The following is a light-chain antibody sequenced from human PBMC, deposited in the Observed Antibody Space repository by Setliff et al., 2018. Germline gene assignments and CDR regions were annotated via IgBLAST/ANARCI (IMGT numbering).Light chain of an antibody. J-gene: IGLJ1*01. CDR3: AAWDDSLNGHV. V-gene: IGLV1-44*01. CDR2: SNN. Sequence: QSVLTQPASMSGSPGQSITISCTGTSSDIGAYTYVSWYQQHPGTAPKLLIYSNNQRPSGVPDRFSGSESGTSASLAISGLQSEDEADYYCAAWDDSLNGHVFGTGTKVTVL. CDR1: SSDIGAYTY.